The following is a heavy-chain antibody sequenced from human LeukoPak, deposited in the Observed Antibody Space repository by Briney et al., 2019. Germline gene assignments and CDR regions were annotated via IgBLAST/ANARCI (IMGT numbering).Heavy chain of an antibody. J-gene: IGHJ4*02. CDR1: GFTFSSYA. D-gene: IGHD3-22*01. CDR3: AKDRPRDYYDSSGYYDY. Sequence: GGSLRLSCAASGFTFSSYAMSWVRQAPGKGLEWVSAISGSGGSTYYADSVKGRFTISRDNSKNTLYLQMNSLRAEDTAVYYCAKDRPRDYYDSSGYYDYWGQGTLVIVSS. CDR2: ISGSGGST. V-gene: IGHV3-23*01.